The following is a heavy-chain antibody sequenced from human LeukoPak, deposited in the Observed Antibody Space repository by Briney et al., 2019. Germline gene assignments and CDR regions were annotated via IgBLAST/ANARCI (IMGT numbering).Heavy chain of an antibody. CDR1: GGSTSSYN. Sequence: PSGTLSLTCTVSGGSTSSYNWSGFGQPPGRGREGMGYMYYSGSTNYNPSLKSRVTISIDASKNQFSLWLSSVTAADTAVYHCASARLGSGLEGAFDVWGQGTMVTVSS. CDR2: MYYSGST. V-gene: IGHV4-59*01. J-gene: IGHJ3*01. D-gene: IGHD6-25*01. CDR3: ASARLGSGLEGAFDV.